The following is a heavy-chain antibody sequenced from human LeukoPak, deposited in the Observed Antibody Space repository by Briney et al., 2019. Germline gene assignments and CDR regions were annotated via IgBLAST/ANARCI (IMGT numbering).Heavy chain of an antibody. J-gene: IGHJ4*02. V-gene: IGHV3-23*01. D-gene: IGHD6-13*01. CDR2: ISGSGGTT. CDR3: AKSVGDSSSRAVDY. CDR1: GGSISSYY. Sequence: PSETLSLTCTVSGGSISSYYWSWVRQAPGKGLEWVSSISGSGGTTYYADSVKGRFTISRDNSKNTLYLQMNSLRVEDTAAYHCAKSVGDSSSRAVDYWGQGTLVTVSS.